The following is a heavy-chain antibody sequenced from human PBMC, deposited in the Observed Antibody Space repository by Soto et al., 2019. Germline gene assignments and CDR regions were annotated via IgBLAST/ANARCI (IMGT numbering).Heavy chain of an antibody. CDR2: ISSSSSYI. D-gene: IGHD6-19*01. J-gene: IGHJ4*02. V-gene: IGHV3-21*01. CDR3: ARAVVYSSGSYLGY. Sequence: WSLRLSCAASGFTFSSYSMNWVRQAPGKGLEWVSSISSSSSYIYYADSVKGRFTISRDNAKNSLYLQMNSLRAEDTAVYYCARAVVYSSGSYLGYWGQGTMVTVYS. CDR1: GFTFSSYS.